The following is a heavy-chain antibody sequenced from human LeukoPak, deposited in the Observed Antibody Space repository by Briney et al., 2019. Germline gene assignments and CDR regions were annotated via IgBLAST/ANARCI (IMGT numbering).Heavy chain of an antibody. CDR2: INHSGST. D-gene: IGHD1-26*01. CDR3: ARGSGTNDY. Sequence: SETLSLTCAVYGGSFSGYYWSWIRQPSGKGLEWIGEINHSGSTNYNPSLKSRVTISVDTSKNQFSLKLSSVTAADTAVYYCARGSGTNDYWGQGTLVTVSS. CDR1: GGSFSGYY. J-gene: IGHJ4*02. V-gene: IGHV4-34*01.